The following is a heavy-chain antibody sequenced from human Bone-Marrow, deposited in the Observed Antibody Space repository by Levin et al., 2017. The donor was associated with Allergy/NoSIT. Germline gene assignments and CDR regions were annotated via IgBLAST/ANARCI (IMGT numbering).Heavy chain of an antibody. J-gene: IGHJ5*01. V-gene: IGHV1-18*01. Sequence: ASVKVSCKASGYIFTTYGISWVRQAPGQGLEWMGWISPYNGNTNYAQKFQGRVIMTTDTSTTTAYMELRSLRSDDTAVYYCARWASITIFSMVIGVDNNWFDPWGQGTLVTVSS. D-gene: IGHD3-3*01. CDR2: ISPYNGNT. CDR3: ARWASITIFSMVIGVDNNWFDP. CDR1: GYIFTTYG.